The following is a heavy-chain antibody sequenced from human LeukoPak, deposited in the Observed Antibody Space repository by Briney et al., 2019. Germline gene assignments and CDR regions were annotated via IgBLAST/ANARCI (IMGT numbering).Heavy chain of an antibody. CDR2: IIPIFGTA. V-gene: IGHV1-69*05. CDR1: GYTFTGYY. Sequence: ASVKVSCKASGYTFTGYYMHWVRQAPGQGLEWMGRIIPIFGTANYAQKFQGRVTITTDESTSTAYMELSSLRSEDTAVYYCARASRGGAFDIWGQGTMVTVSS. D-gene: IGHD3-10*01. CDR3: ARASRGGAFDI. J-gene: IGHJ3*02.